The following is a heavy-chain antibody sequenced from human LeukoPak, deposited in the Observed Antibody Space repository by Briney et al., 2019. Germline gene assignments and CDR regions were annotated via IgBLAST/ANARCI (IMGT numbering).Heavy chain of an antibody. Sequence: ASVKVSCKASGYTFTGYYMHWVRQAPGQGREWMGWINPNSGGTNYAQKFQGRVTMTRDTSISTAYMELSRLRSDDTAVYYCARLREPPGIAVAGGGWFDPWGQGTLVTVSS. CDR1: GYTFTGYY. V-gene: IGHV1-2*02. J-gene: IGHJ5*02. CDR3: ARLREPPGIAVAGGGWFDP. CDR2: INPNSGGT. D-gene: IGHD6-19*01.